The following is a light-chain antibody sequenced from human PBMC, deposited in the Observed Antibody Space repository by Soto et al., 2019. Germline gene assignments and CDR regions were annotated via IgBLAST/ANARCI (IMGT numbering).Light chain of an antibody. Sequence: EIVLTQSPGNLSLSPGERATVSCRASQSVSSRSLAWYQQKPGQAPRLLIYVVSRRATGIPDRFSVSGSGTDFTLTIGGLEPEDFAVYFCQQYGNSPWTFGQGTKVEIK. CDR2: VVS. J-gene: IGKJ1*01. V-gene: IGKV3-20*01. CDR1: QSVSSRS. CDR3: QQYGNSPWT.